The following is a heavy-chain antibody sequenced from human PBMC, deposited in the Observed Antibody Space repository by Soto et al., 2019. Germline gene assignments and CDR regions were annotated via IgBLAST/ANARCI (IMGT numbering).Heavy chain of an antibody. CDR3: SGGVGDAF. CDR2: INQDGSEK. V-gene: IGHV3-7*04. Sequence: EVHLVESGGGLVQTGGSLRLSCAIFESTVSRDWMNWVRQAPGKGLEWVAHINQDGSEKYYVDSVKGRFTISRDNAKKSLYLQMNSQIPADTAMYYCSGGVGDAFWGQGTLVTVSS. J-gene: IGHJ4*02. D-gene: IGHD1-26*01. CDR1: ESTVSRDW.